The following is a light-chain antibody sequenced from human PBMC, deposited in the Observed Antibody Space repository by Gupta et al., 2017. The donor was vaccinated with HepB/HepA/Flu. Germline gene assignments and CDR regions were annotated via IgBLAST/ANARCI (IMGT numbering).Light chain of an antibody. J-gene: IGKJ1*01. V-gene: IGKV1-5*03. CDR2: TAS. CDR3: QQYSSYPRT. Sequence: DIQMTQSPSTLSASVGDRVTITCRASQSISSWLAWYQQKPGKAPNVLIYTASSLASGVPSRFSGSGSGTEFTLTISSLQPDDFATYYCQQYSSYPRTFGQGTKVEIK. CDR1: QSISSW.